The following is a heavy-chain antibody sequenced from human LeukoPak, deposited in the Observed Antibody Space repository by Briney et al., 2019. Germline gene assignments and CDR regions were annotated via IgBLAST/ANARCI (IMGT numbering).Heavy chain of an antibody. Sequence: GGSLRLSCVGSGFSLSDYWMHWVRQTPGKGLMWVSRITSDGSTTWYADSVKGRFTISRDNAKNSLYLQMSSLRAEDTAVYYCARTVEMATNKDAFDIWGQGTMVTVSS. CDR3: ARTVEMATNKDAFDI. D-gene: IGHD5-24*01. CDR2: ITSDGSTT. V-gene: IGHV3-74*01. CDR1: GFSLSDYW. J-gene: IGHJ3*02.